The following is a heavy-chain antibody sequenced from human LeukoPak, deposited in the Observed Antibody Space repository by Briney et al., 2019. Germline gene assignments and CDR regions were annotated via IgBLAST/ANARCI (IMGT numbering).Heavy chain of an antibody. CDR2: IWYDGSNK. J-gene: IGHJ3*02. CDR1: GFTFSSYG. Sequence: QSGGSLRLSCAASGFTFSSYGMHWVRQAPGKGLEWVAVIWYDGSNKYCADSVKGRFTISRDNSKNTLYLQMNSLRAEDTAVYYCARERRAPYSSGWYGPNDAFDIWGQGTMVTVSS. CDR3: ARERRAPYSSGWYGPNDAFDI. D-gene: IGHD6-19*01. V-gene: IGHV3-33*01.